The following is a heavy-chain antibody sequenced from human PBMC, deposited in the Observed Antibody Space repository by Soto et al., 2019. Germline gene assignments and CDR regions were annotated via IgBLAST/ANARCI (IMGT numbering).Heavy chain of an antibody. V-gene: IGHV3-23*01. Sequence: PGESLKISCAGSGFSFSTFAMNWVRQAPGKELEWVSSITSNGAGTYYADSVKGRFTISRDNAKNSLYLQMNSLRDEDTAVYYCAREGGNLNWFDPWGQGTLVTVSS. CDR1: GFSFSTFA. J-gene: IGHJ5*02. CDR2: ITSNGAGT. D-gene: IGHD1-26*01. CDR3: AREGGNLNWFDP.